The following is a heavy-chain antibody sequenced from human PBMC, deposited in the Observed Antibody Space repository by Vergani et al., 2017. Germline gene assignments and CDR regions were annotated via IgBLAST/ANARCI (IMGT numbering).Heavy chain of an antibody. CDR3: ARDIITSXAACESDSYYYYYNMDG. Sequence: QVQLVQSGAEVKKPGASVKVSCKASGYTFTGYYMHWVRQAPGQGLEWMGRINPNSGGTNYAQKFQGRVTMTRGTSISTAYMELSRLRYDDTAVYYCARDIITSXAACESDSYYYYYNMDGWGEGTTVT. V-gene: IGHV1-2*06. D-gene: IGHD6-25*01. J-gene: IGHJ6*03. CDR1: GYTFTGYY. CDR2: INPNSGGT.